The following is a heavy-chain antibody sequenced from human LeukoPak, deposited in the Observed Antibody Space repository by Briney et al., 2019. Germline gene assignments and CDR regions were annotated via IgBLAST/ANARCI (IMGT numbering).Heavy chain of an antibody. CDR2: INTDGSRT. V-gene: IGHV3-74*01. D-gene: IGHD6-13*01. CDR3: ARLARGSSWATYWYFDL. J-gene: IGHJ2*01. Sequence: GGSLRLSCAASGFTLSSYWMHWVRQAPGKGLVWVSRINTDGSRTNYADSVKGRFTISRDNAKNTLYLQMNSLRAEDTALYYCARLARGSSWATYWYFDLWGRGTLVTVSS. CDR1: GFTLSSYW.